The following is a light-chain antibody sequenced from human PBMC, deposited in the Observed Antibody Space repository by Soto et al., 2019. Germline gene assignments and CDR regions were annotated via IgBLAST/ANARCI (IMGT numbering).Light chain of an antibody. Sequence: QSALTQPPSASGSPGQSVTISCTGTSSDVGGYQYVSWYQQHPGKAPKLMIFEVNKRPSGVPDRFSGSKSGNTASLTVSGLQAEDEADYYCRSYAGIKNAVVFGTGTKLTVL. CDR1: SSDVGGYQY. J-gene: IGLJ2*01. CDR3: RSYAGIKNAVV. CDR2: EVN. V-gene: IGLV2-8*01.